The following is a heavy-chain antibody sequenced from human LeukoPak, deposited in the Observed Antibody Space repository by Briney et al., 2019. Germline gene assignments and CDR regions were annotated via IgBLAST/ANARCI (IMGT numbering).Heavy chain of an antibody. D-gene: IGHD4-17*01. CDR1: GFTFSSYA. Sequence: GGSLRLSCAASGFTFSSYAMHWVRQAPGKGLEWVAVISYDGSNKYYADSVKGRFTISRDNSKNTLYLQMNSLRAEDTAVYYCARAPYGDPPDSIDYWGQGTLVTVSS. CDR3: ARAPYGDPPDSIDY. V-gene: IGHV3-30-3*01. CDR2: ISYDGSNK. J-gene: IGHJ4*02.